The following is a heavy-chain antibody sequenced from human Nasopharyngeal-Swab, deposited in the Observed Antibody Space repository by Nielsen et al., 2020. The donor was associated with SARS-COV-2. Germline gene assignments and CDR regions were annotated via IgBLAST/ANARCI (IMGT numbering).Heavy chain of an antibody. Sequence: GESLKISCEASGFTVSSNYMSWVRQAPGKGLEWVSVIYSDGSTSYADSVKGRFTISRDKSKNTLYLQMNSLRAEDTAVYYCAKTWVWGQGTLVTVSS. J-gene: IGHJ4*02. CDR1: GFTVSSNY. CDR2: IYSDGST. V-gene: IGHV3-53*01. CDR3: AKTWV.